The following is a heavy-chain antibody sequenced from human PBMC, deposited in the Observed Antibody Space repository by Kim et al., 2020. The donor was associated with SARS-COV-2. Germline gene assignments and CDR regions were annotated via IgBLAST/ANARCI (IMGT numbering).Heavy chain of an antibody. D-gene: IGHD3-22*01. J-gene: IGHJ4*02. V-gene: IGHV3-20*04. CDR2: INWNAGIL. CDR3: ARLGPYDSSGYSFDY. CDR1: GFTFNKYG. Sequence: GGSLRLFCAASGFTFNKYGMTWVRQAPGKGLEWVSAINWNAGILAYADSVKGRFTISRDNVKNSLYLQMNSLRVDDTALYYCARLGPYDSSGYSFDYWGQGILVTVSS.